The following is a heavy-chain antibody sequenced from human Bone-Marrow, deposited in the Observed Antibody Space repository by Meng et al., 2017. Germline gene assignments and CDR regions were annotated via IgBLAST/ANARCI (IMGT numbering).Heavy chain of an antibody. D-gene: IGHD3-22*01. CDR3: ARDPEGGYYYDSSGGFGAFDI. J-gene: IGHJ3*02. CDR1: GGTFSSYT. CDR2: IIPILGIA. V-gene: IGHV1-69*04. Sequence: SVKVSCKASGGTFSSYTISWVRQAPGQGLEWMGRIIPILGIANYAQKFQGRVTITADESTSTAYMELSSLRSEDTAVYYCARDPEGGYYYDSSGGFGAFDIWGQGTMVTVSS.